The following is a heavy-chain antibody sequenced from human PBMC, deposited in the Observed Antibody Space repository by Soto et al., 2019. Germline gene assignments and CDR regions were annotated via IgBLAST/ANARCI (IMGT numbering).Heavy chain of an antibody. J-gene: IGHJ6*01. CDR1: GFTFSNYW. V-gene: IGHV3-7*01. Sequence: EVQLVESGGGLVQPGGSLRLFCAASGFTFSNYWMTWVRQAPGKGLEWVANIKQDGSEKYYVDSVKGRFTISRDNAKNSLYLQMNSLRAEDTAVYYCARGGYSYGSYYYYYYGMDVW. D-gene: IGHD5-18*01. CDR2: IKQDGSEK. CDR3: ARGGYSYGSYYYYYYGMDV.